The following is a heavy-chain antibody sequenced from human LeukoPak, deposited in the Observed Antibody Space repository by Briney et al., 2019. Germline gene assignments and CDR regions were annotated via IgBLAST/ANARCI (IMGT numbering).Heavy chain of an antibody. CDR2: ISGSGGSK. V-gene: IGHV3-23*01. CDR3: ARDKDLSRYYDRSGYYEHADAFDI. CDR1: VFTFSIYA. D-gene: IGHD3-22*01. J-gene: IGHJ3*02. Sequence: PGGSLRLSCAASVFTFSIYAMSWVRQAPGKGLEWVSAISGSGGSKYYADSVKGRFTISRDNSKNTLYLQMNSLRAEDTAEYNSARDKDLSRYYDRSGYYEHADAFDIWGQGTMVTVSS.